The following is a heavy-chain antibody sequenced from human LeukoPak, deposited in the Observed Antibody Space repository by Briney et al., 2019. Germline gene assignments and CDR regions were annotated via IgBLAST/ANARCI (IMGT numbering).Heavy chain of an antibody. CDR2: INHSGST. V-gene: IGHV4-34*01. CDR1: GGSFSGYY. CDR3: ARGRSYYGSGSYQTWFDP. D-gene: IGHD3-10*01. Sequence: PSETLSLTCAVYGGSFSGYYWSWIRQPPGKGLEWIGEINHSGSTNYNPSLKSRLIISVDTSKNQFSLKLSSVTAADTAVYYCARGRSYYGSGSYQTWFDPWGQGTLVTVS. J-gene: IGHJ5*02.